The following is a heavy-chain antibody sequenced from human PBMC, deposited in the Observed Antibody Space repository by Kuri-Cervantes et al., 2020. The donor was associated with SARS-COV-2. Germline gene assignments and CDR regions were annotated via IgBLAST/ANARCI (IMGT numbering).Heavy chain of an antibody. Sequence: SETLSLTCTVSGDSVTSGEYYWSWIRQPPGKGLEYIGYIYYSGSTYYNPSLKSRVTISVDTSKNQFSLKLSSVTAADTAVYYCARQTRYSGSYYHDYWGQGTLVTVSS. J-gene: IGHJ4*02. CDR1: GDSVTSGEYY. CDR2: IYYSGST. CDR3: ARQTRYSGSYYHDY. D-gene: IGHD1-26*01. V-gene: IGHV4-30-4*08.